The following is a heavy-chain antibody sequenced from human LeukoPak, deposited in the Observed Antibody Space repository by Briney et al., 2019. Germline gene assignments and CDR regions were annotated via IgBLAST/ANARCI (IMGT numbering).Heavy chain of an antibody. V-gene: IGHV3-7*01. CDR2: IKQDGSEN. Sequence: TGGSLRLSCVASGFTFSSYWMSWVRQAPGKGLEWVANIKQDGSENFYVDSVKGRFTISRDNAKNSLYLQMNSLRAEDTAVYYCARSFAYWGQGTLVTVSS. J-gene: IGHJ4*02. CDR3: ARSFAY. CDR1: GFTFSSYW.